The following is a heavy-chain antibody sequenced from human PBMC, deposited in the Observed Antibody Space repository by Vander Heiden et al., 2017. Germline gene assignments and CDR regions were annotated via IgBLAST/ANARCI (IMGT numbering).Heavy chain of an antibody. CDR3: TTDRRVGAIDY. D-gene: IGHD1-26*01. CDR1: GLTFSNAW. V-gene: IGHV3-15*01. CDR2: IKSKTDGGTT. Sequence: EVQLVESGGCLVKPGGSLRLSCAASGLTFSNAWMSWVRQAPGKGLEWVGRIKSKTDGGTTDYAAPVKGRFTISRDDSKNTLYLQMNSLKTEDTAVYYCTTDRRVGAIDYWGQGTLVTVSS. J-gene: IGHJ4*02.